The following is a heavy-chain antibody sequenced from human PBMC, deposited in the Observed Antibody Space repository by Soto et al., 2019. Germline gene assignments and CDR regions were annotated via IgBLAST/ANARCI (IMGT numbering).Heavy chain of an antibody. V-gene: IGHV1-18*01. Sequence: QVQLVQSGAEVKKPGASVKVSCKASGYTFASYAISWMRQAPGQGLEWMGWISAYNGNTNYAQKLQGRVTMTTDTTTSTANMERRSLRSDDTAAYHCARAPPPPDYWGQGTLVTVSS. CDR1: GYTFASYA. CDR3: ARAPPPPDY. CDR2: ISAYNGNT. J-gene: IGHJ4*02.